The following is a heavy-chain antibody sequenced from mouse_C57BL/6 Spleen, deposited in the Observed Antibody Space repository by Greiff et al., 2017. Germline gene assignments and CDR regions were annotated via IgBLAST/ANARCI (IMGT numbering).Heavy chain of an antibody. CDR1: GYTFTSYW. D-gene: IGHD1-1*01. Sequence: QVQLQQPGAELVKPGASVKMSCKASGYTFTSYWITWVKQRPGQGLEWIGDIYPGSGSTNYNEKFKSKATLTVDTSSSTAYMQLSSLTSEDSAVYYCARGNYYYGSSLLYFDVWGTGTTVTVAS. V-gene: IGHV1-55*01. CDR2: IYPGSGST. J-gene: IGHJ1*03. CDR3: ARGNYYYGSSLLYFDV.